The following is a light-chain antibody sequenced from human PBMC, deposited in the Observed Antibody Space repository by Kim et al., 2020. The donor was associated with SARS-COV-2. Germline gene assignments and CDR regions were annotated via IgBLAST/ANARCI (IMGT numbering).Light chain of an antibody. J-gene: IGLJ1*01. Sequence: PGQTASSTCSGDRSRDKYACWDQQKPGQSHVLVIYEDSKRPSGIPERFSGSNSGNTATLTISGTQAMDEADYYCQAWDSSTAYYVFGTGTKVTVL. CDR3: QAWDSSTAYYV. CDR1: RSRDKY. V-gene: IGLV3-1*01. CDR2: EDS.